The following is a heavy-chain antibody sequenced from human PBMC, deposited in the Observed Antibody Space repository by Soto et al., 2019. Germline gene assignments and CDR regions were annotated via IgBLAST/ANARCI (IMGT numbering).Heavy chain of an antibody. CDR2: INGDGRTT. D-gene: IGHD2-15*01. Sequence: EVQLVESGGGLVQPGGSLRLSCAASGFTFSSYWIHWVRQAPGKGLVWVSRINGDGRTTNYADSVRGQFAISRDNAKNTVYLQMNSLRAEDRAVYYCARGAAGRYYSDYWGQGPLVTFSS. V-gene: IGHV3-74*01. J-gene: IGHJ4*02. CDR3: ARGAAGRYYSDY. CDR1: GFTFSSYW.